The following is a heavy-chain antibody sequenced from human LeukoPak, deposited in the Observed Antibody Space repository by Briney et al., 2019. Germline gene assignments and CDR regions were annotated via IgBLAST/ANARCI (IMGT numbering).Heavy chain of an antibody. J-gene: IGHJ4*02. CDR2: ISGSGFTT. D-gene: IGHD3-3*01. CDR1: GFTFSSNA. V-gene: IGHV3-23*01. CDR3: AKDLGVVITFNGLD. Sequence: PGGSLRLSCAASGFTFSSNAMSWVRQAPGKGLEWVSAISGSGFTTYYVDSVKGRFTISRDNSKNTLYLQVNSLRAEDTALYYCAKDLGVVITFNGLDWGQGTLVTVSS.